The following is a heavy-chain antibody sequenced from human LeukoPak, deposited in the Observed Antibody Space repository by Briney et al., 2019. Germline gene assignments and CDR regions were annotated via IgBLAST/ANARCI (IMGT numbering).Heavy chain of an antibody. Sequence: GASVKVSCKASGGTFSSYAISWVRQAPGQGLEWMGRINPIFGTANYAQKFQGRVTITTDESTSTAYMELSSLRSEDTAVYYCAEEEGATAFDYWGQGTLVTVSS. J-gene: IGHJ4*02. CDR2: INPIFGTA. CDR1: GGTFSSYA. CDR3: AEEEGATAFDY. D-gene: IGHD1-26*01. V-gene: IGHV1-69*05.